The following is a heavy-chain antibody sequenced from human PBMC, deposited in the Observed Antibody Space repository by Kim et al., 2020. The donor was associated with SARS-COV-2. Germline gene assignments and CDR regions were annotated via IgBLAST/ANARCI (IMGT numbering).Heavy chain of an antibody. V-gene: IGHV3-33*01. J-gene: IGHJ3*01. CDR3: ARNFGSATMIGDV. D-gene: IGHD3-10*01. CDR1: GFTFSPFA. CDR2: IRSDESKR. Sequence: GGSLRLSCTASGFTFSPFAMHWARQAPGKGLEWVAVIRSDESKRYYAESVKDRFTISRDNSKNTLYLQMNSLRAEDTAIYFCARNFGSATMIGDVWGLGTVVTVSS.